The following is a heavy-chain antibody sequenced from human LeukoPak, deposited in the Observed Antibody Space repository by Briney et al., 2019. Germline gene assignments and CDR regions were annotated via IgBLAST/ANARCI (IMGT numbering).Heavy chain of an antibody. J-gene: IGHJ3*02. V-gene: IGHV3-23*01. CDR1: GFTFSSYA. Sequence: GGSLTLSCAASGFTFSSYAMTWVRQAPGKGLEWVSTISGSNSGSGGRTYYADSVKGRFTISRDNSKNTLYLQMNSLRAEDTAVYYCAKDLSEEVTPEIWGQGTMVTVSS. CDR3: AKDLSEEVTPEI. CDR2: ISGSNSGSGGRT. D-gene: IGHD2-21*02.